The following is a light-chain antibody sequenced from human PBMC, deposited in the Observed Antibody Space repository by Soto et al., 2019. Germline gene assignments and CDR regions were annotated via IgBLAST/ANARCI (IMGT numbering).Light chain of an antibody. CDR3: SSFAGSHVA. J-gene: IGLJ2*01. CDR2: DVS. V-gene: IGLV2-11*01. CDR1: SADVGGYNF. Sequence: QSVLTQPRSVSGSPGQSVTISCTGTSADVGGYNFVSWYQQHPGKAPKLMIYDVSNRPSGVPDRFSGSKSDNTASLTISGLQAEDEAVYYCSSFAGSHVAFGGGTKSPS.